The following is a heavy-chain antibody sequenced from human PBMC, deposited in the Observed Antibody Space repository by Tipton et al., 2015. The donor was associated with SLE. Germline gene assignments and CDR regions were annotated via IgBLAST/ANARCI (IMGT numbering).Heavy chain of an antibody. Sequence: SLRLSCAASGFTFSNAWMSWVRQAPGKGLEWVGRIKSKTDGGTTDYAAPVKGRFTISRDDSKNTLYLQMNSLKTEDTAVYYCTTDSYCSSTSCYVAGMDVWGQGTTVTVSS. CDR3: TTDSYCSSTSCYVAGMDV. CDR2: IKSKTDGGTT. V-gene: IGHV3-15*01. CDR1: GFTFSNAW. J-gene: IGHJ6*02. D-gene: IGHD2-2*01.